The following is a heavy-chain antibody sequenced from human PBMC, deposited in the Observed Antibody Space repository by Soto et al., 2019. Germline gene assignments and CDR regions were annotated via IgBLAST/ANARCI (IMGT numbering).Heavy chain of an antibody. CDR2: ISLYSDGT. CDR3: ARVVTGAGAWFGP. Sequence: ASVKVSCKTSGYTFSNYGITWVRQAPGQPLEWLGWISLYSDGTNYAQKFQGRVSMTTDTSTTTAYMELRSLRSDDTAVYYCARVVTGAGAWFGPWGQGTPVTVSS. V-gene: IGHV1-18*01. J-gene: IGHJ5*02. D-gene: IGHD2-2*01. CDR1: GYTFSNYG.